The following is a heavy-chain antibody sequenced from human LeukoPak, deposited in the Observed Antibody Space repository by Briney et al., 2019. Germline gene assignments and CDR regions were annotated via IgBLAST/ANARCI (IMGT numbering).Heavy chain of an antibody. V-gene: IGHV3-23*01. CDR1: GFTSSNAW. J-gene: IGHJ4*02. CDR3: VSRAGSPWGPFDD. CDR2: ISRGGVIT. D-gene: IGHD7-27*01. Sequence: GGSLRLSCAVSGFTSSNAWMSWVRQAPGKGLEWVSSISRGGVITYYADSVKGRFTISRDNSNNTLYLHMNSLRAEDTAVYYCVSRAGSPWGPFDDWGQGTLVTVSS.